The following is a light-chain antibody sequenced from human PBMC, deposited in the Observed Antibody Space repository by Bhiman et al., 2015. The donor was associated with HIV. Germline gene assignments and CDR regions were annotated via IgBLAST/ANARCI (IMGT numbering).Light chain of an antibody. CDR2: DVS. CDR3: SSYTSSSTVI. Sequence: QSALTQPASVSGSPGQSITISCTGTSSDVGGYNFVSWYQHHPGKAPKLLIYDVSQRPSGVSYRFSGSKSGNTASLSISGLQADDEADYYCSSYTSSSTVIFGGGTELTVL. CDR1: SSDVGGYNF. V-gene: IGLV2-14*03. J-gene: IGLJ2*01.